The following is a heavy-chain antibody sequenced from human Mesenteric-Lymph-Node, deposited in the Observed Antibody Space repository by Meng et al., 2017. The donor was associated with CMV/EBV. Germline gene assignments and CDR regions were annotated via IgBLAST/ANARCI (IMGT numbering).Heavy chain of an antibody. J-gene: IGHJ6*02. Sequence: SETLSLTCAVYGGSFSGYQWSWIRQPPGKGLEWIGEINHSGRTNYNPSLKSRVAISVDTSKNQFSLRLSSVTAADTAVYYCARVRYYYGMDVWGQGTTVTVSS. CDR1: GGSFSGYQ. V-gene: IGHV4-34*01. CDR3: ARVRYYYGMDV. CDR2: INHSGRT.